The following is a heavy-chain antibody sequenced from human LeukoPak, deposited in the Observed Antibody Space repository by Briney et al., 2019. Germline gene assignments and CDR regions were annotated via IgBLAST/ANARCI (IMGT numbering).Heavy chain of an antibody. CDR2: IYDGGTT. V-gene: IGHV3-53*01. J-gene: IGHJ4*02. D-gene: IGHD1-26*01. CDR1: GFTVNSHY. CDR3: ATVAGGTYHFDL. Sequence: GGSLRLSCAASGFTVNSHYMSWVRQAPGKGQEWVSIIYDGGTTSYEDSVKGRFTISRDNSNNILYLQMSSLRAEDTAVYYCATVAGGTYHFDLWGQGALVTVSS.